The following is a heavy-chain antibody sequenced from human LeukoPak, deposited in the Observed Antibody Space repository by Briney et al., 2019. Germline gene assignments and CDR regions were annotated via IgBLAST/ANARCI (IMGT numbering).Heavy chain of an antibody. CDR3: ASRDSSGYWFDY. V-gene: IGHV4-34*01. D-gene: IGHD3-22*01. CDR2: INHSGST. Sequence: SETLSLTCAVYGGSFSGYYWSWIRLPPGKGLEWIGEINHSGSTNYNPSLKSRVTISVDTSKNQFSLKLSSVTAADTAVYYCASRDSSGYWFDYWGQGTLVTVSS. J-gene: IGHJ4*02. CDR1: GGSFSGYY.